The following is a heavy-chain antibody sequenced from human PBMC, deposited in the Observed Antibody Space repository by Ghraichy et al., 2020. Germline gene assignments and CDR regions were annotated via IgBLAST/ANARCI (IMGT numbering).Heavy chain of an antibody. V-gene: IGHV1-8*02. CDR2: MNPNSGNT. D-gene: IGHD4-17*01. Sequence: ASVKVSCKASGYTFTSYDINWVRQATGQGLEWMGWMNPNSGNTGYAQKFQGRVTMTRNTSISTAYMELSSLRSEDTAVYYCASASHYGDYLDIWGQGTMVTVSS. CDR3: ASASHYGDYLDI. CDR1: GYTFTSYD. J-gene: IGHJ3*02.